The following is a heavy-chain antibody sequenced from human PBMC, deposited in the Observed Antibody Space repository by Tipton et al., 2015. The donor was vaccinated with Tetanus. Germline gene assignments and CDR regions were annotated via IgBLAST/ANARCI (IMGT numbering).Heavy chain of an antibody. D-gene: IGHD2-15*01. Sequence: TLSLTCTVSGGSISSSSYYWSWIRQPPGEGLEWIGYISHRGSTNYNPSLKSRVTMSVDTSKNQFSLRLSSVTAADTAVYYCARVRRGCSGGGCYSSFDPWGQGSLVIVSS. CDR1: GGSISSSSYY. J-gene: IGHJ5*02. CDR2: ISHRGST. V-gene: IGHV4-61*01. CDR3: ARVRRGCSGGGCYSSFDP.